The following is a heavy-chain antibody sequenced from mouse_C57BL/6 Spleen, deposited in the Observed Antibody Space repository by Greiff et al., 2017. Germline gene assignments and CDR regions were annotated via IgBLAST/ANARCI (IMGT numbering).Heavy chain of an antibody. CDR1: GFTFSSYT. CDR3: ARLEFAY. J-gene: IGHJ3*01. V-gene: IGHV5-9*01. CDR2: ISGGGGNT. Sequence: EVKLVESGGGLVKPGGSLKLSCAASGFTFSSYTMSWVRQTPEKRLEWVATISGGGGNTFYPDSVKGRFTISRDNAKNTLYLQMSRLRSEDTALYYCARLEFAYWGKGTLVTVSA.